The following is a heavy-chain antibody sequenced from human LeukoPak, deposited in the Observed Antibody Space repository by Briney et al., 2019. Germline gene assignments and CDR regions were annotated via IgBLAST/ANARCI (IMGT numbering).Heavy chain of an antibody. V-gene: IGHV3-53*01. D-gene: IGHD3-10*01. CDR1: GFTVSSNY. Sequence: SGGSLRLSCAASGFTVSSNYMSWVRQAPGKGLGWVSVIYSGGSTYYADSVKGRFTISRDNSKNTLYPQMNSLRAEDTAVYYCARSTILWFGDGGYYFDYWGQGTLVTVSS. CDR3: ARSTILWFGDGGYYFDY. J-gene: IGHJ4*02. CDR2: IYSGGST.